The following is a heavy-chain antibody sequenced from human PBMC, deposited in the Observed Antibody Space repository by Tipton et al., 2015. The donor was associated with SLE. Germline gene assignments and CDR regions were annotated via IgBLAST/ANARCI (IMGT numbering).Heavy chain of an antibody. CDR2: INHSGTT. CDR1: DGSFSGYC. J-gene: IGHJ4*02. CDR3: ARDPFRGLAVAASAY. D-gene: IGHD6-19*01. Sequence: LRLSCAVYDGSFSGYCWRWIRQPPGKGLEWIGEINHSGTTNYDPSLKSRVTISVDTSKNQFSLKLSSVTAADTAVYYCARDPFRGLAVAASAYWGQGTLVTVSS. V-gene: IGHV4-34*01.